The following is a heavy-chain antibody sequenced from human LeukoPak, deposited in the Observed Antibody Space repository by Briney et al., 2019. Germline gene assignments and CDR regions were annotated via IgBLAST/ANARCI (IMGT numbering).Heavy chain of an antibody. J-gene: IGHJ6*03. D-gene: IGHD4-23*01. Sequence: PSETLSLTCTVSGYSISSSSYYWGWIRQPPGKGLQWIGSIYFSGRTFYNPSLKSRVTISIDTSKNQFSLKLSSVTAADTAVYYCARGRSAVVTPDYYYYYCMDVWGKGTTVTVSS. CDR2: IYFSGRT. CDR3: ARGRSAVVTPDYYYYYCMDV. V-gene: IGHV4-39*07. CDR1: GYSISSSSYY.